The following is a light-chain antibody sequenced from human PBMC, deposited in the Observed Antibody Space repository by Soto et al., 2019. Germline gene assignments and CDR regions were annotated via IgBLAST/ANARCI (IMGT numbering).Light chain of an antibody. Sequence: QSALTHPASVSGSLGQSIIISCTGTSSDVGSYNLVSWYQQHPGKAPKLMIYEGSKRPSGVSNRFSGSKSGNTASLTISGLQAEDEADYYCSSYAGSSTVFGGGTKLTVL. CDR3: SSYAGSSTV. CDR2: EGS. J-gene: IGLJ2*01. CDR1: SSDVGSYNL. V-gene: IGLV2-23*01.